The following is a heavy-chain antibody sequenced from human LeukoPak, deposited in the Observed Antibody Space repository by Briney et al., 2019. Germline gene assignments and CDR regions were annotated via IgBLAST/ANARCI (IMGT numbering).Heavy chain of an antibody. V-gene: IGHV1-46*01. D-gene: IGHD1-1*01. Sequence: ASVKVSCKASGYSFTAFYIHWVRQAPGQGLEWMGIINPSGGYTRYAQKFQGRVTMTRDTSTSTVYMELSSLRSEDTAVYYCARGGGYLDHGWFDPWGQGTLVTVSS. CDR1: GYSFTAFY. CDR3: ARGGGYLDHGWFDP. CDR2: INPSGGYT. J-gene: IGHJ5*02.